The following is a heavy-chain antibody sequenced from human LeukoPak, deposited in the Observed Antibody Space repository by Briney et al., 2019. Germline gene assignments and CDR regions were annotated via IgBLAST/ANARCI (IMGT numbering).Heavy chain of an antibody. V-gene: IGHV3-30-3*02. Sequence: PGRSLRLSCAASGFTFSSYAIHWVRQAPGKGLEWVAVISYDGSNKYYADSVKGRFTISRDNSKNTLYLQMNSLRAEDTAVYYCAKSKYYYDSSGENWGQGTLVTVSS. D-gene: IGHD3-22*01. CDR2: ISYDGSNK. CDR1: GFTFSSYA. CDR3: AKSKYYYDSSGEN. J-gene: IGHJ4*02.